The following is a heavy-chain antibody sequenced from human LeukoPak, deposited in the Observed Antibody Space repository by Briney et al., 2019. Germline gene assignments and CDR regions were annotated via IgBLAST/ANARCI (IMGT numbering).Heavy chain of an antibody. D-gene: IGHD1-26*01. Sequence: PSGTLSLTCAVYGGSFSGYYWSWIRQPPGKGLEWIGEINPSGSTNYNPSLKSRVTISVDTSKNQFSLKLSSVTAADTAVYYCARAGAIFDYWGQGTLVTVSS. J-gene: IGHJ4*02. CDR3: ARAGAIFDY. V-gene: IGHV4-34*01. CDR2: INPSGST. CDR1: GGSFSGYY.